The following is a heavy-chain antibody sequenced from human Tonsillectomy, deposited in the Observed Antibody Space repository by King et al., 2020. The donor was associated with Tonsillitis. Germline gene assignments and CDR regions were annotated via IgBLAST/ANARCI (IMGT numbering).Heavy chain of an antibody. CDR1: GDSVTSNSTA. J-gene: IGHJ4*01. Sequence: VQLQQSGPGLVKPSQTLSITCAISGDSVTSNSTAWNWNRQSPSRDLEWLGRTYYRSKWYNDYAVSVKSRITINPDTSKNQFSLQLNSVTPEETAVYYCGRVELWLVYWGQGTLVTVSS. D-gene: IGHD6-19*01. CDR2: TYYRSKWYN. CDR3: GRVELWLVY. V-gene: IGHV6-1*01.